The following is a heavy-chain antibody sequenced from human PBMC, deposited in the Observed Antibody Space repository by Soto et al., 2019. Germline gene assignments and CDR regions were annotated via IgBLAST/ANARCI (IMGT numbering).Heavy chain of an antibody. CDR2: IYYSGST. CDR1: GGSINSDDYY. V-gene: IGHV4-30-4*01. Sequence: QMQLQESGPGLVKPSQTLSLTCTVSGGSINSDDYYWTWIRQSPGKGLEWIGYIYYSGSTYYNPSLKSRITSSIDRSKNQFTLRLRSVTAADTAVYYCARSTGRFWGQGTLVTVSS. CDR3: ARSTGRF. J-gene: IGHJ4*02.